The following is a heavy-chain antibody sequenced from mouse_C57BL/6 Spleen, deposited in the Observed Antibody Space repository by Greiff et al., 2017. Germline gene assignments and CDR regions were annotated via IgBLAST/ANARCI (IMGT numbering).Heavy chain of an antibody. CDR2: INPGSGGT. CDR3: ARGTTVVGDD. CDR1: GYVFTNYL. V-gene: IGHV1-54*01. J-gene: IGHJ2*01. Sequence: QVQLQQSGAELVRPGTSVKVSCKASGYVFTNYLIEWVKQRPGQGLEWIGVINPGSGGTNYKEKFKGKATLTADKSTSTAYLQLSSLTSEDSAVYFCARGTTVVGDDWGQGTTLTVSS. D-gene: IGHD1-1*01.